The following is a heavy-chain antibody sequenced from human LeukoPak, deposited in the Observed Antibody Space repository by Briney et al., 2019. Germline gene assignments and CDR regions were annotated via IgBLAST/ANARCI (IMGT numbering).Heavy chain of an antibody. V-gene: IGHV1-18*01. CDR1: GYTFTSYG. J-gene: IGHJ4*02. CDR3: ARDMFKYYYDSSGYPDY. CDR2: ISAYNGNT. Sequence: ASVKVSCKAPGYTFTSYGISWVRQAPGQGLEWMGWISAYNGNTNYAQKLQGRVTMTTDTSTSTAYMELRSLRSDDTAVYYCARDMFKYYYDSSGYPDYWGQGTLVTVSS. D-gene: IGHD3-22*01.